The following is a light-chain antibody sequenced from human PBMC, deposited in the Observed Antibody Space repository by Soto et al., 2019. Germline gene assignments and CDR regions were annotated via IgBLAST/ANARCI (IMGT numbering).Light chain of an antibody. V-gene: IGKV1-39*01. CDR2: SAS. Sequence: DIQMTQSPSSLSTSVGDRVTITSRASQSISSYLNWYQQKPGKAPKLLICSASSLQSGVPSRFSGSGSGTDFTLTISSLQPEDFAVYYCQQYNNWPPITFGQGTRLEIK. CDR3: QQYNNWPPIT. J-gene: IGKJ5*01. CDR1: QSISSY.